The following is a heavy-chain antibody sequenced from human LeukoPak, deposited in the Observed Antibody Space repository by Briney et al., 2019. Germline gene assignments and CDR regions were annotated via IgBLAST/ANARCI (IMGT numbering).Heavy chain of an antibody. D-gene: IGHD6-19*01. CDR2: RNHRGSS. J-gene: IGHJ4*02. Sequence: KASETLSLTCSVHGSSFTGYYCSWIRQPPGKGLEWIGERNHRGSSYFNPSFESRVTISLDMSRKQFSLKLTSVTAADTAFYYCARGSGSYSGAADYWGQGTLVTVSS. CDR3: ARGSGSYSGAADY. V-gene: IGHV4-34*01. CDR1: GSSFTGYY.